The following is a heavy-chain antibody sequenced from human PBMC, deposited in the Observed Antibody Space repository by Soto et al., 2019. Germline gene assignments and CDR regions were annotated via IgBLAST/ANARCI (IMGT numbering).Heavy chain of an antibody. D-gene: IGHD2-15*01. CDR3: ARDLGGWPDY. CDR1: GYTFTSYS. V-gene: IGHV1-3*01. J-gene: IGHJ4*02. CDR2: INAGNGNT. Sequence: ASVKVSCKASGYTFTSYSMYWARQAPGQRLEWMGWINAGNGNTKYSQKFQGRVTITRDTSASTAYMELSSLRSEDTAVYYCARDLGGWPDYWGQGTLVTVSS.